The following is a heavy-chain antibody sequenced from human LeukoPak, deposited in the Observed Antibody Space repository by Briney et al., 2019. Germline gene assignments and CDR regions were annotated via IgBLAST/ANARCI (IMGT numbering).Heavy chain of an antibody. J-gene: IGHJ6*02. CDR1: GFAFSRYW. Sequence: GGSLRLSCAASGFAFSRYWMNWVRQAPGRGLEWVANIKQTGSEKHYVDSVKGRFTTSRDNAKNSLYLQMNSLRAEDTAVYYCAREYDILTGYPPGYYGMDVWGQGTTVTVSS. D-gene: IGHD3-9*01. CDR3: AREYDILTGYPPGYYGMDV. CDR2: IKQTGSEK. V-gene: IGHV3-7*01.